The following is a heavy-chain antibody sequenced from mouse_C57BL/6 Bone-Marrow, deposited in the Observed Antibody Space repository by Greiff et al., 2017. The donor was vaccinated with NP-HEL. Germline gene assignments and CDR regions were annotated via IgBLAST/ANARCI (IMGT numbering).Heavy chain of an antibody. CDR3: ARRGSSSFFDY. Sequence: DVMLVESGGGLVKPGGSLKLSCAASGFTFSSYAMSWVRQTPEKRLEWVATISDGGSYTYYPDNVKGRFTISRDNAKNNLYLQMSHLKSEDTAMYYCARRGSSSFFDYWGQGTTLTVSS. CDR2: ISDGGSYT. J-gene: IGHJ2*01. D-gene: IGHD1-1*01. V-gene: IGHV5-4*03. CDR1: GFTFSSYA.